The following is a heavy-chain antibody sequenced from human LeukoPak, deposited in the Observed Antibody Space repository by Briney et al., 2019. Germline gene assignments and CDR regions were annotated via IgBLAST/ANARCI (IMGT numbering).Heavy chain of an antibody. V-gene: IGHV4-59*08. CDR2: IHHSGST. CDR1: GSSISSNC. J-gene: IGHJ2*01. D-gene: IGHD6-13*01. CDR3: ARHGDHSSPPDWYFDL. Sequence: PSETLSLTCIVSGSSISSNCWSWIRQPPRKGLEWIGYIHHSGSTNNNPSLKSRVTISVDTSKNQFSLKLSSVTAADTAVYYCARHGDHSSPPDWYFDLWGRGTLVTVSS.